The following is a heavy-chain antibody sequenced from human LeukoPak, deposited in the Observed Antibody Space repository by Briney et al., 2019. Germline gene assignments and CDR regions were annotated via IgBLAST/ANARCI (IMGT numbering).Heavy chain of an antibody. CDR2: INSYGAYT. Sequence: ETLSLTCTVSGGSVSSSSDYWVWIRQAPGKGLEWVSTINSYGAYTYYADSVRGRFTISRDNSKNTLYLQMNSLRAEDTAVYYCAKDPMASWELLGSYWGQGTLVTVSS. D-gene: IGHD1-26*01. V-gene: IGHV3-23*01. J-gene: IGHJ4*02. CDR1: GGSVSSSSDY. CDR3: AKDPMASWELLGSY.